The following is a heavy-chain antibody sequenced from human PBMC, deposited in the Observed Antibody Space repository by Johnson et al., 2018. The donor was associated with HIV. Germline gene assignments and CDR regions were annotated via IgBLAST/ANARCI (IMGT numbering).Heavy chain of an antibody. Sequence: VQLVESGGGLVKPGGSLRLSCAASGFTFSDYYMSWIRQAPGKGLEWVSVIYSGGSTYYADSVKGQFTISRDTSKNMLYLQMNSLRPEDTAVYYCTRGSFTDDAFDVWGLGTMVTVSS. J-gene: IGHJ3*01. CDR3: TRGSFTDDAFDV. D-gene: IGHD1-26*01. V-gene: IGHV3-66*02. CDR1: GFTFSDYY. CDR2: IYSGGST.